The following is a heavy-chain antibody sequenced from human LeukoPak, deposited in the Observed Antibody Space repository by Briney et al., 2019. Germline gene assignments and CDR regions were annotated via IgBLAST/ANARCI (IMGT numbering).Heavy chain of an antibody. V-gene: IGHV5-51*01. CDR2: IYPGDSDT. J-gene: IGHJ5*02. Sequence: PGESLKISCKGSGYSFTSYWIGWARQMPGKGLEWMGIIYPGDSDTRYSPSFQGQVTISADKSISTAYLQWSSLKASDTAMYYCARSAVRGVIITWTNWFDPWGQGTLVTVSS. CDR3: ARSAVRGVIITWTNWFDP. CDR1: GYSFTSYW. D-gene: IGHD3-10*01.